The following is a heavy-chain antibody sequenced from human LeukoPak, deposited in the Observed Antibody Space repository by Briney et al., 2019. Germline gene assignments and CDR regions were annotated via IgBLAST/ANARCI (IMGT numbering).Heavy chain of an antibody. V-gene: IGHV1-69*05. CDR3: ARGGDGYSLNWFDP. Sequence: ASVKVSCKASGGTSSSYAISWVRQAPGQGLEWMGGIIPIFGTANYAQKFQGRVTITTDESTSTAYMELSSLRSVDTAVYYCARGGDGYSLNWFDPWGQGTLVTVSS. CDR1: GGTSSSYA. D-gene: IGHD5-24*01. CDR2: IIPIFGTA. J-gene: IGHJ5*02.